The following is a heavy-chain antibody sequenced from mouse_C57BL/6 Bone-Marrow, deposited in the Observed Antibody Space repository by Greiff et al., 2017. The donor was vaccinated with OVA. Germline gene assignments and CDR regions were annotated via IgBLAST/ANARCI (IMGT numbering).Heavy chain of an antibody. Sequence: VQLQQSGAELARPGASVKMSCKASGYTFTSYTMHWVKQRPGQGLEWIGYINPSSGYTKYNQKFKDKATLTADKSSSTAYMQLSSLTSEDSAVDYCSSRGPNKWFAYWGQGTLVTVSA. D-gene: IGHD3-1*01. V-gene: IGHV1-4*01. CDR1: GYTFTSYT. J-gene: IGHJ3*01. CDR2: INPSSGYT. CDR3: SSRGPNKWFAY.